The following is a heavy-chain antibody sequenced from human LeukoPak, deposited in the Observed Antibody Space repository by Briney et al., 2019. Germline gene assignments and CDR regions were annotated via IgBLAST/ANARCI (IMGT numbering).Heavy chain of an antibody. CDR3: ARLPYYYDSSGYSAYYFDY. CDR1: GGSISSSSYY. J-gene: IGHJ4*02. CDR2: IYYSGST. D-gene: IGHD3-22*01. Sequence: SETLSLTCTVSGGSISSSSYYWGWIRQPPGKGLEWIGSIYYSGSTYYNPSLKSRVTISVDTSKSQSSLKLSSVTAADTAVYYCARLPYYYDSSGYSAYYFDYWGQGTLVTVSS. V-gene: IGHV4-39*01.